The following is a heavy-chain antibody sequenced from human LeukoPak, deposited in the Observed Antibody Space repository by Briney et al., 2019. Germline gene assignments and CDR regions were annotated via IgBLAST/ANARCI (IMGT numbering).Heavy chain of an antibody. CDR2: LYSSGNT. J-gene: IGHJ1*01. Sequence: SETLSLTCTVSGGSISSSNYYWGWIRQPPGKGLEWIGSLYSSGNTYYNPSLKSRVTIAVDSSKNQFSLKLTSVTAADTAVYYCARTASEYSISWIDWGQGTLVTVSS. D-gene: IGHD6-13*01. CDR3: ARTASEYSISWID. CDR1: GGSISSSNYY. V-gene: IGHV4-39*01.